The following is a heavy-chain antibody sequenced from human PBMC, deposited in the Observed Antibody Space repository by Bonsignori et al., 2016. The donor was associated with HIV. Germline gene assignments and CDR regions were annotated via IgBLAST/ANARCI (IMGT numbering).Heavy chain of an antibody. CDR2: IKQDGSEK. J-gene: IGHJ4*02. Sequence: VRQAPGKGLEWVANIKQDGSEKYYVDSVKGRFTISRDNAKNSLYLQMNSLRAEDTAVYYCASEWAAGYFDYWGQGTLVTVSS. CDR3: ASEWAAGYFDY. V-gene: IGHV3-7*01. D-gene: IGHD6-13*01.